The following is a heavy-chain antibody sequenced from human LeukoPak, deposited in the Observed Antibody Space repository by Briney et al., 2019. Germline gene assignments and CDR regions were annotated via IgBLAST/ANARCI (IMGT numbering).Heavy chain of an antibody. CDR3: ARVSDYSNYPSAFDI. CDR1: GFTFSNYA. Sequence: GGSLRLSCAASGFTFSNYAMSWVRQAPGKGLEWVANIKQDGSEKYYVDSVKGRFTISRDNAKNSLYLQMNSLRAEDTAVYYCARVSDYSNYPSAFDIWGQGTMVTVSS. V-gene: IGHV3-7*01. CDR2: IKQDGSEK. J-gene: IGHJ3*02. D-gene: IGHD4-4*01.